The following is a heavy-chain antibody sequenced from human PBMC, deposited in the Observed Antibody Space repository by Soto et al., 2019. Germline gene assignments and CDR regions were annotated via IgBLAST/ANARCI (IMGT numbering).Heavy chain of an antibody. CDR2: IIPIFGSA. V-gene: IGHV1-69*01. CDR1: GGTLSSYA. CDR3: AGTREIPYYHGMDV. Sequence: QVQLVQSGAEVKKPGSSVKVSCKAPGGTLSSYAINWVRQAPGQGLEWMGGIIPIFGSANYAPKFQARVTISADESTSTAYMEVSSLRSEDTAVYYCAGTREIPYYHGMDVWGQGTTVTVSS. J-gene: IGHJ6*02. D-gene: IGHD2-2*02.